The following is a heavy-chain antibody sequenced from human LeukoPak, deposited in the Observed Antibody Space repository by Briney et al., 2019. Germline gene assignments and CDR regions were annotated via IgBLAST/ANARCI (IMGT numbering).Heavy chain of an antibody. V-gene: IGHV1-2*02. Sequence: ASVKVSCKASGYTFTGYNIYWVRQAPGQGLEWMGWINPNSGDTNYAQKFQGRVTMTRDTSISTAYMELSRLASDDTGVYYCARAPDLYYFDFWGQGTLVTVSS. CDR3: ARAPDLYYFDF. CDR1: GYTFTGYN. CDR2: INPNSGDT. J-gene: IGHJ4*02.